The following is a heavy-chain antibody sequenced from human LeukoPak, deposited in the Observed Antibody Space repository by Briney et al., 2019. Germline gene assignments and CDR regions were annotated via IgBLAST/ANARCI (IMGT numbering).Heavy chain of an antibody. CDR2: ISGSDGRT. CDR3: AKDQSSYSSSWYDAFDI. J-gene: IGHJ3*02. CDR1: GFTFSSYA. Sequence: TGGSLRLSCAASGFTFSSYAMSWVRQAPGKGLEWVATISGSDGRTYYADSVRGRFTISRDNSKNTLYLQMNSLGAEDTAVYYCAKDQSSYSSSWYDAFDIWGQGTMVTVSS. D-gene: IGHD6-13*01. V-gene: IGHV3-23*01.